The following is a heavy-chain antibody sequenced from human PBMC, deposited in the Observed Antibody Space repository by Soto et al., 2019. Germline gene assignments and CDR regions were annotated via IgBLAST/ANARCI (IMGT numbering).Heavy chain of an antibody. V-gene: IGHV4-59*01. CDR1: GGSISSYY. CDR2: IYYTGST. J-gene: IGHJ3*02. Sequence: TSETLSLTCIVSGGSISSYYWSWIRQPPGKGLEWIGYIYYTGSTSYNPSLKSRVTISVDTSKNQFSLKLTSVNAADTAVYYCARDMYTSGVPHAFDIWGQGTMVTV. D-gene: IGHD6-19*01. CDR3: ARDMYTSGVPHAFDI.